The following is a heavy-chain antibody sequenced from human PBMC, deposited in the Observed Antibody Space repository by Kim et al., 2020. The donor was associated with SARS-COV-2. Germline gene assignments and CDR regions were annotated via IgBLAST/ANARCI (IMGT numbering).Heavy chain of an antibody. V-gene: IGHV3-30*07. D-gene: IGHD2-15*01. J-gene: IGHJ4*02. Sequence: RFTISRDNSENTLYLQMNSLRAEDTAVYYCARERGDYCSGGSCYGWNFDYWGQGTLVTVSS. CDR3: ARERGDYCSGGSCYGWNFDY.